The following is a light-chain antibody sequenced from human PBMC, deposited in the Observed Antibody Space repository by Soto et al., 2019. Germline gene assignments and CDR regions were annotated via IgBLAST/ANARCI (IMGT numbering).Light chain of an antibody. Sequence: EIVLTQSPGIISLSPGERATLSCRASQTVTSNYLAWYQQNPGQAPRLLIYGASSRATGIPDRFSGSGSGTDFSLTISRLEPEDFAVYYCHHYGHRRDTFGQGTRLETK. J-gene: IGKJ5*01. CDR3: HHYGHRRDT. CDR1: QTVTSNY. CDR2: GAS. V-gene: IGKV3-20*01.